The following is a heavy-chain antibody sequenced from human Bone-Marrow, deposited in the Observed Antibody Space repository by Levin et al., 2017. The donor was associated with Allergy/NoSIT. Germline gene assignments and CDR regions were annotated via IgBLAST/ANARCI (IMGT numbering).Heavy chain of an antibody. CDR2: IKSKTDGGTT. CDR1: GFTFSNAW. V-gene: IGHV3-15*07. CDR3: TTGLYYDFWLGWYYDGMDV. D-gene: IGHD3-3*01. J-gene: IGHJ6*02. Sequence: GGSLRLSCAASGFTFSNAWMNWVRQAPGKGLEWVGRIKSKTDGGTTDYAAPVKGRFTISRDDSKNTLYLQMNSLKTEDTAVYYCTTGLYYDFWLGWYYDGMDVWGQGTTVTVSS.